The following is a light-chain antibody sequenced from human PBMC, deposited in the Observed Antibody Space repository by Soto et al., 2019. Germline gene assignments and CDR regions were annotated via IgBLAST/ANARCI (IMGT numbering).Light chain of an antibody. CDR1: QSISSY. V-gene: IGKV1-39*01. Sequence: DIQMTQSPSSLSASVGDRVTITCRASQSISSYLNWYQQKPGKAPKLLIFAASSLQSGVPSRFSGSGSRTDFTLTISRLEPEDFAVYYCQQYGSSFITFGQGTRLEIK. CDR2: AAS. CDR3: QQYGSSFIT. J-gene: IGKJ5*01.